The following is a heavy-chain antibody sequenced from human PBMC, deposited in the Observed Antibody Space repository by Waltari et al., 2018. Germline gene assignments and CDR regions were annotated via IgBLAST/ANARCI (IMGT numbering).Heavy chain of an antibody. D-gene: IGHD3-22*01. CDR2: IYYSGTT. V-gene: IGHV4-39*01. CDR1: GGSIRRSGYY. Sequence: QLELQESGPGLVKPSETLSLTCSVSGGSIRRSGYYWVWIRQPPGKGLEWIGSIYYSGTTNSTPSLNSRSTIPVDTSQTQFSLTLTSVTAADTAMYFCARQSYYDESGHDWGQGTLVTVSS. J-gene: IGHJ4*02. CDR3: ARQSYYDESGHD.